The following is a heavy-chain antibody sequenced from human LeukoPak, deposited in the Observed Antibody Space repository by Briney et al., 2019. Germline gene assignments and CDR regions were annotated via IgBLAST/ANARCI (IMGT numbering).Heavy chain of an antibody. J-gene: IGHJ4*02. CDR2: ISGSGGST. D-gene: IGHD3-22*01. Sequence: TGGSLRLSCAASGFTVSSNYMSWVRQAPGKGLEWVSAISGSGGSTYYADSVEGRFTISRDNSKNTLYLQMNSLRAEDTAVYYCAKLYYYDSSGYPYFDYWGQETLVTVSS. CDR1: GFTVSSNY. V-gene: IGHV3-23*01. CDR3: AKLYYYDSSGYPYFDY.